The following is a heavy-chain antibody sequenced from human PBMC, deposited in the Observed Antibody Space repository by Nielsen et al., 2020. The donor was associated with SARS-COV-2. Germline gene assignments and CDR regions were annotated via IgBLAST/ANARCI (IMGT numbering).Heavy chain of an antibody. CDR1: GFTFGGFE. V-gene: IGHV3-48*03. CDR2: LGSTGTTI. J-gene: IGHJ4*02. Sequence: GGSLRLSCTASGFTFGGFEMNWVRQAPGKGLEWISYLGSTGTTIYYADSVKGRFTISRDNAKNSLYLQMNTLRAEDTAVYYCSRVSGTSYFFDFWGQGTQVTVSS. CDR3: SRVSGTSYFFDF. D-gene: IGHD4-23*01.